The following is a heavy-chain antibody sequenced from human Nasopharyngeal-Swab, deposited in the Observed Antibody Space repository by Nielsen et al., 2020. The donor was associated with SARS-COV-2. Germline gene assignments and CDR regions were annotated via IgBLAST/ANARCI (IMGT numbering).Heavy chain of an antibody. D-gene: IGHD3-10*01. CDR1: GFTFSSYT. CDR2: ISGSSGSM. V-gene: IGHV3-23*01. Sequence: GESLKISCATSGFTFSSYTMNWVRQAPGKGLEWVSTISGSSGSMHYADSVKGRFTISRDNSKNTLYLQMNSLRAEDTAVYYCAKDPGGPYYYYGMDVWGQGTTVTVSS. J-gene: IGHJ6*02. CDR3: AKDPGGPYYYYGMDV.